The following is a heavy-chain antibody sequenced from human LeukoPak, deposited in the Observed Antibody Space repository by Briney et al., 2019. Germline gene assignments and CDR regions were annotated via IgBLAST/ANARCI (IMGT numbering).Heavy chain of an antibody. CDR3: AKDMGSGYDSGENLDY. CDR1: GFTFDDYA. D-gene: IGHD5-12*01. J-gene: IGHJ4*02. V-gene: IGHV3-9*03. CDR2: ISWNSGSI. Sequence: GGSLRLSCAASGFTFDDYAMHWVRQAPGKGLEWVSGISWNSGSIGYADSVKGRFTISRDNAKNSLYLQMNSLRAEDMALYYCAKDMGSGYDSGENLDYWGQGTLVTVSS.